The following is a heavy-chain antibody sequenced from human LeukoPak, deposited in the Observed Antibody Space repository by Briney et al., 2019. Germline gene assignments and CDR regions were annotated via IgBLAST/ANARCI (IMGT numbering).Heavy chain of an antibody. V-gene: IGHV3-30*04. D-gene: IGHD3-22*01. CDR3: ARARITMIGDAFDI. J-gene: IGHJ3*02. CDR2: LSYDGSNK. Sequence: GGSLRLSCAASGFTFSRYGMNWVRQAPGKGLEWVAVLSYDGSNKYYADSVKSRFTISRDNSKNTLYLQMNSLRADDTAVYYCARARITMIGDAFDIWGQGTMVTVSS. CDR1: GFTFSRYG.